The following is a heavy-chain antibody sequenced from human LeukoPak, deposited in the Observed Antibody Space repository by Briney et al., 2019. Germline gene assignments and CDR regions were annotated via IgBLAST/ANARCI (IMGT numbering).Heavy chain of an antibody. J-gene: IGHJ5*02. V-gene: IGHV1-24*01. Sequence: ASVKVSCKVSGYTLTDLSMHWVREAPGKGLEWMGGFDPEDGETIYAQKFQGRVTMTEDTSTDTAYMELSSLRSEDTAVYYCARDQYVSRWFDPWGQGTLVSVSS. CDR1: GYTLTDLS. CDR2: FDPEDGET. CDR3: ARDQYVSRWFDP. D-gene: IGHD3-10*02.